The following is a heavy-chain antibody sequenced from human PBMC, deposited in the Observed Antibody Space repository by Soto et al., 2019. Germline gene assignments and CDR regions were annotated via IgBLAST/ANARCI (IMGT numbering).Heavy chain of an antibody. CDR3: AKRSSEVLPGYYMDV. J-gene: IGHJ6*03. D-gene: IGHD1-26*01. CDR1: GFTFSSYA. CDR2: ISGSGGST. Sequence: GGSLRLSCAASGFTFSSYAMSWVRQAPGKGLEWVSAISGSGGSTYYADSVKGRFTISIDNSKNTLYLQMNSLRAEDTAVYYCAKRSSEVLPGYYMDVWGKGTTVTVSS. V-gene: IGHV3-23*01.